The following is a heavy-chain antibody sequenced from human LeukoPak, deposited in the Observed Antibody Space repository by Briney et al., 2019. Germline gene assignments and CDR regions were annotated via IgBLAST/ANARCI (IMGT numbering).Heavy chain of an antibody. J-gene: IGHJ6*03. CDR2: ISSSGSTI. Sequence: GGSLRLSCAASGFTFSSYEMNWVRQAPGKGLEWVSYISSSGSTIYYADSVKGRFTISRDNAKNSLYLQMNSLRAEDTAVYYCARKPYGSGSYLTYCYYYMDVWGKGTTVTISS. CDR3: ARKPYGSGSYLTYCYYYMDV. CDR1: GFTFSSYE. D-gene: IGHD3-10*01. V-gene: IGHV3-48*03.